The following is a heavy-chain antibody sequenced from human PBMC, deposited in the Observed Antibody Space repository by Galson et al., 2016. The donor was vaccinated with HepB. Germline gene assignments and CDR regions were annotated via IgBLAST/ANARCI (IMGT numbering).Heavy chain of an antibody. CDR1: GFSATCYG. Sequence: SLILSCTVTGFSATCYGLTRFRPAPVKGLEWTSFIDNNNVLYAVSVKGRITTSRDAARNSLHLQMSSLRDEDTAVYHCARELWHCSGGSCYPHVGWLHPWGQGTLVTVSS. CDR2: IDNNNV. V-gene: IGHV3-48*02. CDR3: ARELWHCSGGSCYPHVGWLHP. J-gene: IGHJ5*01. D-gene: IGHD2-15*01.